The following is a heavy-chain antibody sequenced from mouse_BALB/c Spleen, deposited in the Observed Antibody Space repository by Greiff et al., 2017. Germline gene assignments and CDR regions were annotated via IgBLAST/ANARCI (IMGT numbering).Heavy chain of an antibody. CDR1: GFSLTSYG. J-gene: IGHJ2*01. V-gene: IGHV2-2*02. CDR2: IWSGGST. CDR3: ARNEDTTIVAQFDC. Sequence: VQLQQSGPGLVQPSQSLSITCTVSGFSLTSYGVHWVRQCPGKGLEWLGVIWSGGSTDYNAALISRLTISKDNSKSHVFFTKNSLQANDTAIYCCARNEDTTIVAQFDCRGQRTALTGSS. D-gene: IGHD1-1*01.